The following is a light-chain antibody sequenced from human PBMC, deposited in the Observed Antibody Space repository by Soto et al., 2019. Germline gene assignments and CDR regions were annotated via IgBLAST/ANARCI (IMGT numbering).Light chain of an antibody. J-gene: IGKJ1*01. Sequence: EIVMTQSPATLSVSPGERATLSCRASQSVSSNLAWYQQKPGQAPRLLIYGASTRATGIPARFSGSGSGTEFTLTISSLQSEDFAVYYCQQHNNWPLGPFGPGTKVEIK. CDR1: QSVSSN. CDR3: QQHNNWPLGP. V-gene: IGKV3-15*01. CDR2: GAS.